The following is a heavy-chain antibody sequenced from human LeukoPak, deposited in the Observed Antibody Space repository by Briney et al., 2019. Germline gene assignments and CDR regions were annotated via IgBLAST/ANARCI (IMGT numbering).Heavy chain of an antibody. CDR3: ARQGGYEEEFGANWFDP. CDR2: IHYSGIT. Sequence: SETLSLTCTVSAESINSYYWSWVRQAPGKGLEWIGYIHYSGITNYNASSMSRGTIIVETSEKKLSLKLRNTPAADTAVYYCARQGGYEEEFGANWFDPWGQGTLVSVSS. D-gene: IGHD3-10*01. V-gene: IGHV4-59*08. CDR1: AESINSYY. J-gene: IGHJ5*02.